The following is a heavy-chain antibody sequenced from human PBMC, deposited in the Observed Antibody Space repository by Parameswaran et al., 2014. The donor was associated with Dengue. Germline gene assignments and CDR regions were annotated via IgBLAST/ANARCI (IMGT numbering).Heavy chain of an antibody. J-gene: IGHJ6*02. CDR3: ARDHYEFWNGDYYYYGMDV. CDR2: IYSGGTT. V-gene: IGHV3-53*01. Sequence: WIRQPPGKGLEWVSIIYSGGTTFYADSVKGRFAISRDNSKNTLYLQMNSLRGEDTAVYYCARDHYEFWNGDYYYYGMDVWGQGTTVTVSS. D-gene: IGHD3-3*01.